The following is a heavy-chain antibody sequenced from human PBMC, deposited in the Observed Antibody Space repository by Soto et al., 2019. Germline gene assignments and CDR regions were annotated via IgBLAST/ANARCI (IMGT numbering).Heavy chain of an antibody. CDR2: IIPFVGVP. CDR1: GGTFSSYT. D-gene: IGHD5-12*01. V-gene: IGHV1-69*02. CDR3: ARGVRGYSGYVYFDY. J-gene: IGHJ4*02. Sequence: SVKVSCKASGGTFSSYTITWVRQAPGQGLEWMGRIIPFVGVPNYAQKFQGRVTMTRDTSTSTVYMELSSLRSEDTAVYYCARGVRGYSGYVYFDYWGQGTLVTVSS.